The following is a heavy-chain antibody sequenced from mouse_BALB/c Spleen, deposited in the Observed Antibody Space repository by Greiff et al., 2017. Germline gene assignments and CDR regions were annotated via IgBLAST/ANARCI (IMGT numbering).Heavy chain of an antibody. CDR1: GYAFTNYL. D-gene: IGHD1-1*01. Sequence: QVQLQQSGAELVRPGTSVKVSCKASGYAFTNYLIEWVKQRPGPGLEWIGVINPGSGGTNYNEKFKGKATLTADKSSSTAYMQLSSLTSDDSAVYFCARGDYYGSSYEGYWGQGTTLTVSA. CDR3: ARGDYYGSSYEGY. J-gene: IGHJ2*01. CDR2: INPGSGGT. V-gene: IGHV1-54*01.